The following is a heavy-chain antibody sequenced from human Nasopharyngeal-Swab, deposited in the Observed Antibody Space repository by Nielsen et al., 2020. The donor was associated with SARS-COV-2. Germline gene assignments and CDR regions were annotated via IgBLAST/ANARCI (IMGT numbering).Heavy chain of an antibody. CDR2: IYYSGST. Sequence: SETLSLTCTVSGGSISSSSYYWGWIRQPPGKGLEWIGSIYYSGSTYYNPSLKSRVTISVDTSKNQFSLKLSSVTAADTAVYYCARHEIKRELLVDIWGQGTMVTVSS. D-gene: IGHD1-26*01. CDR1: GGSISSSSYY. J-gene: IGHJ3*02. CDR3: ARHEIKRELLVDI. V-gene: IGHV4-39*01.